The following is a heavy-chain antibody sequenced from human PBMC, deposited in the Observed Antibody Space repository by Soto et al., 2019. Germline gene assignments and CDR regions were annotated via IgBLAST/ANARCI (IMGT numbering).Heavy chain of an antibody. CDR2: ISYSGST. V-gene: IGHV4-31*03. CDR3: TRGDY. J-gene: IGHJ4*02. Sequence: QVQLQESGPGLVKPSQTLSLTCTVSADSMTTVGYYWTWIRQHPGQGLEWIGFISYSGSTYSSSSLKGRVAIAADTSKNQFSLKLNSVTAADTAVYYCTRGDYWGQGTLVTVSS. CDR1: ADSMTTVGYY.